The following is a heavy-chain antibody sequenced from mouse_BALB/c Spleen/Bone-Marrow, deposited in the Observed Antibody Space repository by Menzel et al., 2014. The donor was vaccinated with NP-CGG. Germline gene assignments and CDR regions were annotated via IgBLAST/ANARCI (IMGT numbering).Heavy chain of an antibody. Sequence: DVKLQESGGGLVQPGGSLRLSCATSGFTFTDYYMSWVRQPPGKALEWLGFIRNKANGYTIEYSASVKGRFTISRDNSQSILYLQMNTLRAEDSATYYCARDMGLLRFDYWGQGTTLTVSS. CDR2: IRNKANGYTI. CDR3: ARDMGLLRFDY. D-gene: IGHD1-1*01. CDR1: GFTFTDYY. V-gene: IGHV7-3*02. J-gene: IGHJ2*01.